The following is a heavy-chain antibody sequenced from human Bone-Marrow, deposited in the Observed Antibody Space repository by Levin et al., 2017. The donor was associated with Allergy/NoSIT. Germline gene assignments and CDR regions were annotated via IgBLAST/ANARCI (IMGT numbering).Heavy chain of an antibody. CDR1: GFTFSSYG. V-gene: IGHV3-30*03. J-gene: IGHJ4*02. CDR2: ISYDGSNK. Sequence: PGGSLRLSCAASGFTFSSYGMHWVRQAPGKGLEWVAVISYDGSNKYYADSVKGRFTISRDNSKNTLYLQMNSLRAEDTAVYYCGGSFAFGGVIAQFDYWGQGTLVTVSS. CDR3: GGSFAFGGVIAQFDY. D-gene: IGHD3-16*02.